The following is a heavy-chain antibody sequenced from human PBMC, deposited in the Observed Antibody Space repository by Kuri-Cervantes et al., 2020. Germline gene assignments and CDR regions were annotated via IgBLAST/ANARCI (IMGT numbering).Heavy chain of an antibody. CDR1: GYSNSSGYY. J-gene: IGHJ4*02. Sequence: SETLSLTCAVSGYSNSSGYYWGWIRQPPGKGLEWIGYIYYSGSTNYNPSLKSRVTISVDKSKNQFSLKLSSVTAADTAVYYCARVAARRFFDYWGQGTLVTVSS. V-gene: IGHV4-38-2*01. CDR3: ARVAARRFFDY. CDR2: IYYSGST. D-gene: IGHD6-6*01.